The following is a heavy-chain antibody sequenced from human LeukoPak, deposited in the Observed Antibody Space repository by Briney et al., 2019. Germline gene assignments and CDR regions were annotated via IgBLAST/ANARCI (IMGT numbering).Heavy chain of an antibody. D-gene: IGHD3-9*01. V-gene: IGHV4-34*01. CDR3: ARGRLGPDY. CDR1: GGSFSGYY. CDR2: IDHSGST. Sequence: SETLSLTCAVYGGSFSGYYWSWIRQPPGKGLEWIGEIDHSGSTNYNPSLKSRVTISVDTSKNQFSLKLSSVTAADTAVYYCARGRLGPDYWGQGTLVTVSS. J-gene: IGHJ4*02.